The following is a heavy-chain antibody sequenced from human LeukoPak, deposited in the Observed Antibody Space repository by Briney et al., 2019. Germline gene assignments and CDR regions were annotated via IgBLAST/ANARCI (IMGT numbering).Heavy chain of an antibody. D-gene: IGHD2/OR15-2a*01. V-gene: IGHV3-7*05. CDR2: INQDGSEK. CDR1: GFTFNTYW. Sequence: PGGSLRLSCAASGFTFNTYWINWVRQAPGKGLEWLASINQDGSEKYYVDSVKGRFTISRDNAKNSPYLQMNSLRAEDTAVYYCTTFYTRLTDYWGQGTLVTVSS. J-gene: IGHJ4*02. CDR3: TTFYTRLTDY.